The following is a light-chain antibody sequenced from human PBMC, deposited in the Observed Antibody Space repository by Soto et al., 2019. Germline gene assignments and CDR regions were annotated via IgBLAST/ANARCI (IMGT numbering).Light chain of an antibody. J-gene: IGKJ5*01. CDR3: QKYSSVIT. Sequence: DIQMTQSPSSLSASVGDRVTITCRVSQGISSFVAWYQQKPGKVPRLLISGASTLQSGVPSRFSGSGSGTDFTLTITSLQPEDVATYYCQKYSSVITFGQGTRLEIK. CDR2: GAS. CDR1: QGISSF. V-gene: IGKV1-27*01.